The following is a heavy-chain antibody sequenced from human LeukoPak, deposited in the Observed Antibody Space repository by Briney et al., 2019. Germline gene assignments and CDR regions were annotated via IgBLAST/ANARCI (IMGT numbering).Heavy chain of an antibody. CDR1: GGSFSGYH. CDR3: ARYSTTWPYWYFNL. D-gene: IGHD6-13*01. V-gene: IGHV4-34*01. Sequence: PSETLSLTCAVYGGSFSGYHWSWIRQPPGKGLEWIGEINHSGSTNYNPSLKSRVTISVDTSKNQFSLKLSSVTAADTAVYYCARYSTTWPYWYFNLWGRGTLVTVSS. CDR2: INHSGST. J-gene: IGHJ2*01.